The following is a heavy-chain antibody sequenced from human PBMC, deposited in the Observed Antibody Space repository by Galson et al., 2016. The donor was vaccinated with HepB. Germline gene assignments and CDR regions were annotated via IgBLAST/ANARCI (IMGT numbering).Heavy chain of an antibody. Sequence: SVKVSCKASGYSFTRFYIHWVRQAPGQGLEWMGIINPGGGNTNYAQKFQGRVIVTRDTSTSTVYMELSSLRSEDTAVYYCGRRWMGEIPDYWGQGTLVTVSS. J-gene: IGHJ4*02. D-gene: IGHD3-16*01. CDR3: GRRWMGEIPDY. CDR2: INPGGGNT. CDR1: GYSFTRFY. V-gene: IGHV1-46*03.